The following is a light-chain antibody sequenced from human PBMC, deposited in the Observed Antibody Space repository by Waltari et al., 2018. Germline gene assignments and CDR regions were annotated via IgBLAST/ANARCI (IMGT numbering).Light chain of an antibody. CDR2: DAS. V-gene: IGKV3-20*01. CDR1: QSVTRT. Sequence: EIALTQSPGTLSLSPGDRDTLSCRASQSVTRTLVWYQQKPVQAPRLLIYDASSRATGIPDRFSGSGSGTDFSLTISRLEPEDFAVYYCQKYGTLPATFGQGTKVEIK. J-gene: IGKJ1*01. CDR3: QKYGTLPAT.